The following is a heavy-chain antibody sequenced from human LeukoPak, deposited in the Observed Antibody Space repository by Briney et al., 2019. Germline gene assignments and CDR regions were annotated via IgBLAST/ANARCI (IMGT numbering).Heavy chain of an antibody. CDR3: ARRLLSVTGPFDY. CDR2: INPNGGST. V-gene: IGHV1-46*01. CDR1: GYPFTGYY. Sequence: APVKVSCKASGYPFTGYYMHWVRQAPGQGLEWMGIINPNGGSTSYAQKFQGRVTMTRDTSTSTVYMELSSLTSEDTAVYYCARRLLSVTGPFDYWGQGTLVTVSS. J-gene: IGHJ4*02. D-gene: IGHD6-19*01.